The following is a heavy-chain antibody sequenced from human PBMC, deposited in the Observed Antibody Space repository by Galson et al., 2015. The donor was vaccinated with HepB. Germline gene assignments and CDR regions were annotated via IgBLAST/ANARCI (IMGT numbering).Heavy chain of an antibody. Sequence: SLRLSCAVSGFTFSSYAMNWVRQAPGKGLEWVSAISGSSGTTYYADSVKGRFTISRDNSKNTLYLQMSSLTAEDTAVYYCTKSGSRYWGFDYWGQGTLVTVSS. D-gene: IGHD1-26*01. CDR2: ISGSSGTT. CDR3: TKSGSRYWGFDY. V-gene: IGHV3-23*01. CDR1: GFTFSSYA. J-gene: IGHJ4*02.